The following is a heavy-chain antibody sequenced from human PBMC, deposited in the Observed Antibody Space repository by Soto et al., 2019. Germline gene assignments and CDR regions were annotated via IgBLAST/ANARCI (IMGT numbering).Heavy chain of an antibody. J-gene: IGHJ4*02. D-gene: IGHD5-12*01. CDR3: ARAVYSGYDYYFDY. CDR2: IYYSGST. CDR1: GGSISGHY. Sequence: SETLSLTCTGSGGSISGHYWGWIRQPPGRGLEWIGYIYYSGSTNYNPSLKSRVTISVDTSKNQFSLKLSSVTAADTAVYYCARAVYSGYDYYFDYWGQGTLVTVSS. V-gene: IGHV4-59*11.